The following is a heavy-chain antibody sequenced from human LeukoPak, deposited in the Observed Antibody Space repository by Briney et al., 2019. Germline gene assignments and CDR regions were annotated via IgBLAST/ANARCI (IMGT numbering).Heavy chain of an antibody. CDR3: AKDLSGWRGPPYYFDC. V-gene: IGHV3-30*18. Sequence: AGRSLRLSCAASGFTFSSYGMHWVRQAPGKGLEWVAVISYDGSNKYYADSVKGRFTISRDNSKNTLYLQMNSLRAEDTAVYYCAKDLSGWRGPPYYFDCWGQGTLVTVSS. CDR2: ISYDGSNK. J-gene: IGHJ4*02. CDR1: GFTFSSYG. D-gene: IGHD3-3*01.